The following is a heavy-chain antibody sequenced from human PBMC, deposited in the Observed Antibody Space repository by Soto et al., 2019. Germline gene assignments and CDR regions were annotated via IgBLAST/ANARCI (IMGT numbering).Heavy chain of an antibody. Sequence: QVQLVESGGGVVQPGRSLRLSCAASGFTFSSYAMHWVRQAPGKGLEWVAVISYDGSNKYYADSVKGRFTISRDNSKNTLYLQMNSLRAEDTAVYYCARDRRDGYTGRYYNSGMDVWGQGTTVTGSS. CDR1: GFTFSSYA. CDR2: ISYDGSNK. CDR3: ARDRRDGYTGRYYNSGMDV. J-gene: IGHJ6*02. V-gene: IGHV3-30-3*01. D-gene: IGHD5-12*01.